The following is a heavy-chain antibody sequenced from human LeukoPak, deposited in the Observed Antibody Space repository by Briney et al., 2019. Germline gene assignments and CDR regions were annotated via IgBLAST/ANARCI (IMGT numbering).Heavy chain of an antibody. J-gene: IGHJ4*02. CDR2: IYYSGST. CDR1: GGSISSYY. Sequence: ASETLSLTCTVSGGSISSYYWSWIRQPPGKGLEWIGYIYYSGSTNYNPSLKGRVTISVDTSKNQFSLKLSSVTAADTAVYYCASKGFWSGHFDYWGQGTLVTVSS. CDR3: ASKGFWSGHFDY. V-gene: IGHV4-59*01. D-gene: IGHD3-3*01.